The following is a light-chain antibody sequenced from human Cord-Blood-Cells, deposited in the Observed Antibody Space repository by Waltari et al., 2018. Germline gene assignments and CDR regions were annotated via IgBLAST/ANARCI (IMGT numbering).Light chain of an antibody. CDR3: SSYTSSSTRV. CDR2: DVS. V-gene: IGLV2-14*01. J-gene: IGLJ3*02. CDR1: PGALGGLTS. Sequence: QSALTKPASVSRPPDLSLTIPCKRTPGALGGLTSVPWFPQHPGKAPKLLIYDVSNRPSGVSNRFSGSKSGNTASLTISGLQAEDEADYYCSSYTSSSTRVFGGGTKLTVL.